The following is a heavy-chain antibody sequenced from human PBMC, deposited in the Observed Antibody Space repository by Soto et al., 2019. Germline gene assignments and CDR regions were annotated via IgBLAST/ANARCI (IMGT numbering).Heavy chain of an antibody. Sequence: QVQLVQSGAEVKKPGSSVKVSCKASGGTFSSYAISWVRQAPGHGLEWMGGLIPIFGTANYAQKFQGSVTITTDESRSTASMEPSSLSGEDTAVSDCARDPVIATEPRDYYYCMDVWGHETTVTVAS. CDR2: LIPIFGTA. V-gene: IGHV1-69*01. D-gene: IGHD6-13*01. J-gene: IGHJ6*02. CDR1: GGTFSSYA. CDR3: ARDPVIATEPRDYYYCMDV.